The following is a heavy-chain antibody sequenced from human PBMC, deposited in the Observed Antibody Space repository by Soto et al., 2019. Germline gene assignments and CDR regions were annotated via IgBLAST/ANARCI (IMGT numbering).Heavy chain of an antibody. CDR3: AREKDSSSSSYYYYYCMDV. CDR1: GFTFSSYW. D-gene: IGHD6-13*01. CDR2: IKQDGSEK. Sequence: PGGSLRLSCAASGFTFSSYWMSWVRQAPGKGLEWVANIKQDGSEKYYVDSVKGRFTISRDNAKNSLYLQMNSLRAEDTAVYYCAREKDSSSSSYYYYYCMDVWGQVTTVTVSS. V-gene: IGHV3-7*03. J-gene: IGHJ6*02.